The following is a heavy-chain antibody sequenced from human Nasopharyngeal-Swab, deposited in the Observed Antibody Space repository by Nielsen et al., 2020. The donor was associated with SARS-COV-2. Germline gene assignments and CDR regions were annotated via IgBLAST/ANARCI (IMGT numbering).Heavy chain of an antibody. CDR3: AKDLLHLGELSFGIDY. Sequence: WVRQAPGQGLEWMGRINPNSGGTNYAQKFQGRVTMTRDTSISTAYMELSRLRSDDTAVYYCAKDLLHLGELSFGIDYWGQGTLGTRLL. D-gene: IGHD3-16*02. V-gene: IGHV1-2*06. CDR2: INPNSGGT. J-gene: IGHJ4*02.